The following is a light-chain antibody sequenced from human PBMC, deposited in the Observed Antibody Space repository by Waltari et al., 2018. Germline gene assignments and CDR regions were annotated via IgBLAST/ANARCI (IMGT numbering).Light chain of an antibody. Sequence: DIVMNQSPDSLAVSLGGRAVINCKSSQSVFHTNGKNDVAWYQQKPAQPPTLLIYWASTRESGVPDRFSGGGSGTDFTLAISSLQPEDVAVYYCQQYYSSPYTFGQGTKVEIK. CDR1: QSVFHTNGKND. CDR2: WAS. CDR3: QQYYSSPYT. V-gene: IGKV4-1*01. J-gene: IGKJ2*01.